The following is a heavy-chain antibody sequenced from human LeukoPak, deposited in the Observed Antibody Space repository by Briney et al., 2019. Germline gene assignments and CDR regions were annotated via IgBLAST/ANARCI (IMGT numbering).Heavy chain of an antibody. CDR1: GYTFTSYD. J-gene: IGHJ3*02. Sequence: APVKVSCKASGYTFTSYDINWVRQATGQGLEWMGWMNPNSGNTGYAQKFQGRVTMTRNTSISTAYMELSSLRSEDTAVYYCARVLYYYDSSGYRWDAFDIWGQGTMVTVSS. D-gene: IGHD3-22*01. V-gene: IGHV1-8*01. CDR2: MNPNSGNT. CDR3: ARVLYYYDSSGYRWDAFDI.